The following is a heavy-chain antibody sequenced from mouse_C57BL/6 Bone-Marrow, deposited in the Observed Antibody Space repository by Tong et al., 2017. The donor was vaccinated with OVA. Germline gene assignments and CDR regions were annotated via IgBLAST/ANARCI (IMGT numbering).Heavy chain of an antibody. CDR3: TFYYGYAWFAY. CDR1: GYTFTSYW. J-gene: IGHJ3*01. Sequence: EVQLQESGTVLARPGASVKMSCKASGYTFTSYWMHWVKQRPGQGLEWIGAIYPGNSDTSYNQKFKGKAKLTAVTSTSTAYMELSSLTNEDSAVYYCTFYYGYAWFAYWGQGTLVTVSA. D-gene: IGHD1-2*01. V-gene: IGHV1-5*01. CDR2: IYPGNSDT.